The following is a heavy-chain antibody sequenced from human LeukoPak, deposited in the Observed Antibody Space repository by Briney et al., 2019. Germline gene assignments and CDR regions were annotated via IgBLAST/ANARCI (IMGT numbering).Heavy chain of an antibody. CDR2: ISWNSGSI. Sequence: PGGSLRLSCAASGFTFDDYAMHWVRQAPGEGLEWVSGISWNSGSIGYADSVKGRFTISRGNAKNSLYLQMNSLRAEDTALHYCAKDIVGVTTSPTPLYGMDVWGQGTTVTVSS. J-gene: IGHJ6*02. D-gene: IGHD4-4*01. CDR1: GFTFDDYA. V-gene: IGHV3-9*01. CDR3: AKDIVGVTTSPTPLYGMDV.